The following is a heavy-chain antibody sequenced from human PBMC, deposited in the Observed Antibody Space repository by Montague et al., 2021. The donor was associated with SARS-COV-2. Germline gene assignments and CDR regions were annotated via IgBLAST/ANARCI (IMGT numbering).Heavy chain of an antibody. CDR2: IWYDGSNQ. V-gene: IGHV3-33*08. J-gene: IGHJ6*02. Sequence: SLRLSCAASGFTFSSYDMHWVRQAPGKRLEWVAVIWYDGSNQYXXXSXXXRFXISRDNSKNTLYLQLNSLRAEDTAVYYCAREYSAPRWFGEYNRYGMDVWGQGTTVTVSS. D-gene: IGHD3-10*01. CDR1: GFTFSSYD. CDR3: AREYSAPRWFGEYNRYGMDV.